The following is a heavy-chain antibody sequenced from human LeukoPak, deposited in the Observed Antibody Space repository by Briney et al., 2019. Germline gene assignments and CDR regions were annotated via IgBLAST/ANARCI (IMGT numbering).Heavy chain of an antibody. CDR2: IKQDGSEK. V-gene: IGHV3-7*01. CDR3: ARDGYYYDSSGYYYYFDY. CDR1: GFTLSWYW. D-gene: IGHD3-22*01. Sequence: GGSLRLSCAASGFTLSWYWMTWVRPAPGKGLEWVANIKQDGSEKYYVDSVKGRFTISRDNAKNSLYLQMNSLRAEDTAVYYCARDGYYYDSSGYYYYFDYWGQGTLVTVSS. J-gene: IGHJ4*02.